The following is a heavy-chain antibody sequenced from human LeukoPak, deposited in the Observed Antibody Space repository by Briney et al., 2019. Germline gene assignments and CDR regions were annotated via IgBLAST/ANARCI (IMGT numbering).Heavy chain of an antibody. CDR1: GGSFSVYY. CDR3: ARRRYSYGYVDY. J-gene: IGHJ4*02. CDR2: IYYSGST. D-gene: IGHD5-18*01. V-gene: IGHV4-59*08. Sequence: SETLSLTCAVYGGSFSVYYCSWIRQPPGKGLEWIGYIYYSGSTNYNPSLKSRVTISVDTSKNQFSLKLSSVTAADTAVYYCARRRYSYGYVDYWGQGTLVTVSS.